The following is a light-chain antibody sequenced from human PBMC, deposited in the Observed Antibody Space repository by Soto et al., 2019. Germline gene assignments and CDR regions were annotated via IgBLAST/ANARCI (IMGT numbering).Light chain of an antibody. CDR1: QSISKY. V-gene: IGKV1-39*01. Sequence: DIQMTQSPSSLSASVGDRVTLTCRASQSISKYLNWYQVKSGKGPKLPIYGTSTLQSGVPSRFSGSGSGTHFTLTISNLQPEDFAVYYCQQGYSPLLTFGGGTRVEIK. J-gene: IGKJ4*01. CDR2: GTS. CDR3: QQGYSPLLT.